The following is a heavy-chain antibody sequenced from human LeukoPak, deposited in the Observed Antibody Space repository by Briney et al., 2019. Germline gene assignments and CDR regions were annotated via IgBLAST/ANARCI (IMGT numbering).Heavy chain of an antibody. D-gene: IGHD3-22*01. Sequence: SETLSLTCTVSGGSISSYYWSWIRQPPGKGLEWIGYIYYSGSTNYNPSLKSRVTISVDTSKNQFSLKLSSVTAADTAVYYCASLGTYYYDSSGSLGAFDIWGQGTMVTVSS. CDR1: GGSISSYY. J-gene: IGHJ3*02. CDR3: ASLGTYYYDSSGSLGAFDI. CDR2: IYYSGST. V-gene: IGHV4-59*08.